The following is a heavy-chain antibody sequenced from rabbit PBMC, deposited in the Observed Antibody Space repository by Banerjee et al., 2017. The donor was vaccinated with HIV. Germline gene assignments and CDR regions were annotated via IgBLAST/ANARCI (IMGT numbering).Heavy chain of an antibody. V-gene: IGHV1S45*01. CDR2: IYTGDGST. D-gene: IGHD6-1*01. CDR3: ARDWHGVGDGYATFNL. J-gene: IGHJ4*01. CDR1: GFSFSGNYY. Sequence: QEQLEESGGDLVKPEGSLTLTCTASGFSFSGNYYMCWVRQAPGKGLEWIACIYTGDGSTYYASWAKGRFTISKTSSTTVTLQMTSLTAADTATYFCARDWHGVGDGYATFNLWGQGTLVTVS.